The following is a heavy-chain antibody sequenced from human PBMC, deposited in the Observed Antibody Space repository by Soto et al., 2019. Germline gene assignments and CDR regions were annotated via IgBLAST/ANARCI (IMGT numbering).Heavy chain of an antibody. CDR2: MGSTGDT. V-gene: IGHV3-13*01. D-gene: IGHD3-3*01. CDR3: ARFGRFSFSGCNDAFDN. J-gene: IGHJ3*02. CDR1: GFTFISYD. Sequence: WSLGLACCAPGFTFISYDVHWVGQVTGKGREWGSSMGSTGDTDYPGSMRGRFTISRENAKNSLYLQMNSLRAGDTAVYYCARFGRFSFSGCNDAFDNWGQGTTVTVSS.